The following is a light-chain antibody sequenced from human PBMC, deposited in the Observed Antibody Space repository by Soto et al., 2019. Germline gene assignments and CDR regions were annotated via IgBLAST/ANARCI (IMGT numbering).Light chain of an antibody. CDR2: GAS. J-gene: IGKJ2*01. V-gene: IGKV1-39*01. Sequence: DIQMTQSPYSLSASVGDRVTITCRASQSISSNLNWYQQKPGKAPKLLIYGASSLQSGVPSRFSGSGSGTDFTLIISSLQPEDFATYYCQQSYSTPGTFGQGTKLEIK. CDR3: QQSYSTPGT. CDR1: QSISSN.